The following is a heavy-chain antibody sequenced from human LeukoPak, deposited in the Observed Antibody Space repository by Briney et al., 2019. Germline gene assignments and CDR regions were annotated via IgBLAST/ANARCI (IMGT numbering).Heavy chain of an antibody. CDR3: ARGYLYYDSSGYYYPDAFDI. CDR1: GYTFTVYY. CDR2: IDPNSGGT. J-gene: IGHJ3*02. Sequence: ASVKVSCKASGYTFTVYYLHWVRQAPGQGLEWMGWIDPNSGGTNYAQKFQGRVSMTSDTSISTVYMELSRLRSDDTAVYYCARGYLYYDSSGYYYPDAFDIWGQGTMVTVSS. V-gene: IGHV1-2*02. D-gene: IGHD3-22*01.